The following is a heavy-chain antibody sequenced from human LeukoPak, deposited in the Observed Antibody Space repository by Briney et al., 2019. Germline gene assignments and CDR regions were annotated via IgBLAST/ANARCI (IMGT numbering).Heavy chain of an antibody. D-gene: IGHD3-3*01. V-gene: IGHV1-46*01. J-gene: IGHJ4*02. Sequence: ASVKVSCKASGYTFTSYYMHWVRQAPGQGLEWMGIINPSGGSTSYAQKFQGRLTMTRDTSTSTVYMELSSLRSEDTAVYYCARDQSYYDFWSGYYPHLDYWGQGTLVTVSS. CDR2: INPSGGST. CDR3: ARDQSYYDFWSGYYPHLDY. CDR1: GYTFTSYY.